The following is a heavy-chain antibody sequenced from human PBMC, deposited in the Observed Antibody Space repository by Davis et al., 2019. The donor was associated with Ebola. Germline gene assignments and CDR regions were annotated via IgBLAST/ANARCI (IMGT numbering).Heavy chain of an antibody. CDR3: ARGPTRDYFDY. J-gene: IGHJ4*02. CDR1: GGTLSRYT. CDR2: IIPVLGTI. V-gene: IGHV1-69*08. Sequence: SVKVSCKAPGGTLSRYTVSWVRQAPGQGLEWMGRIIPVLGTINYAQKFQGRLTISADKDMSTVYMELSSLRAEDTAVYSCARGPTRDYFDYWGQGSLVTVSS.